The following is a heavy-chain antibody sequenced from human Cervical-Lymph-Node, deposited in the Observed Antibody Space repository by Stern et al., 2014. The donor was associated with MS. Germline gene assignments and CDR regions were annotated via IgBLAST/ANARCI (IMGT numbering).Heavy chain of an antibody. CDR2: IYYSGST. D-gene: IGHD3-16*02. Sequence: QLQLQESGPGLVKPSQTLSLTCTVSGGSISSGGYYWSWIRQHPGKGLEWIGYIYYSGSTSYNPSLKSRVTILLDTSKSQFSLKLSSVTAADTAVYYCAKYRVFGGVIVVDYWGQGTLVTVSS. V-gene: IGHV4-31*03. CDR3: AKYRVFGGVIVVDY. CDR1: GGSISSGGYY. J-gene: IGHJ4*02.